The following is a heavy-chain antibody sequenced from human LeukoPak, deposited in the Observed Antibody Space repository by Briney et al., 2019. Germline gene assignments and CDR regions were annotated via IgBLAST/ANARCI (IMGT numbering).Heavy chain of an antibody. Sequence: ASVKVSCKASGYTFTSYYMHWVRQAPGQGLEWMGIINPSGGSTSYAQKFQGRVTMTRDTSTSTVYMELSSLRSEDTAVYYCAILRGGIVASLGDWGQGTLVTVSS. CDR1: GYTFTSYY. CDR2: INPSGGST. J-gene: IGHJ4*02. CDR3: AILRGGIVASLGD. V-gene: IGHV1-46*01. D-gene: IGHD6-13*01.